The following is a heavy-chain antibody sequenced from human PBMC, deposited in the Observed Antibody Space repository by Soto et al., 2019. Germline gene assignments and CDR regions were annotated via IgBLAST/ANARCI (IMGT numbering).Heavy chain of an antibody. Sequence: QVQLQESAPGLMKPSETLSLTCTVSGASITSSYYWSWIRQPAGKGLEWIGRFSLSGTTNYNPSLRSRVTMSADVSKNQFSLRLTSVTAADTALYYCARGMTPPGAPAWYYFDSWGQGTLVTVSS. D-gene: IGHD2-8*02. V-gene: IGHV4-4*07. CDR1: GASITSSYY. CDR3: ARGMTPPGAPAWYYFDS. CDR2: FSLSGTT. J-gene: IGHJ4*02.